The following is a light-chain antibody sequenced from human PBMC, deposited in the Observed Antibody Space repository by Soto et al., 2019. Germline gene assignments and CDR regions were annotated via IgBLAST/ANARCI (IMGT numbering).Light chain of an antibody. V-gene: IGKV1-33*01. Sequence: DIQMTQSPSSLSASVGDRVTITCRASQSISSYLNWYQQIPGRAPKLLIYDASNMAAGVPSRFRGSGSGTDFTFTISRLQPEDIATYYCQQYENLPTFGQGTRLEI. CDR2: DAS. CDR3: QQYENLPT. CDR1: QSISSY. J-gene: IGKJ5*01.